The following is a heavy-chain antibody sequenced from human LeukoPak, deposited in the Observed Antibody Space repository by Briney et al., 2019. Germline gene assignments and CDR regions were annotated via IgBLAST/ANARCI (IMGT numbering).Heavy chain of an antibody. Sequence: GGSLRLSCAASGFTFSSYSMNWVRQAPGKGLEWVSSISSSSSYIYYADSVKGRFTISRDNAKNSLYLQMNSLRAVDTAVYYCAKSPYYDFWPFDYWGQGTLVTVSS. V-gene: IGHV3-21*01. CDR2: ISSSSSYI. J-gene: IGHJ4*02. D-gene: IGHD3-3*01. CDR1: GFTFSSYS. CDR3: AKSPYYDFWPFDY.